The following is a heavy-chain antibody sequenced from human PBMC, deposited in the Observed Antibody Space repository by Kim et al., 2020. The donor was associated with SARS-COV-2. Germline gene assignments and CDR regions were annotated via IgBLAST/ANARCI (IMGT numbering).Heavy chain of an antibody. CDR1: GFTFSSYG. V-gene: IGHV3-33*05. CDR3: ARDRTYYDYVWGSYRTDAFDI. Sequence: GGSLRLSCAASGFTFSSYGMHWVRQAPGKGLEWVAVISYDGSNKYYADSVKGRFTISRDNSKNTLYLQMNSLRAEDTAVYYCARDRTYYDYVWGSYRTDAFDIWGQGTMVTVSS. CDR2: ISYDGSNK. J-gene: IGHJ3*02. D-gene: IGHD3-16*02.